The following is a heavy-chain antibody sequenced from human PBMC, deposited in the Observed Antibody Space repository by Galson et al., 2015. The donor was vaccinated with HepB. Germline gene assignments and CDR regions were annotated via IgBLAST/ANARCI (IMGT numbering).Heavy chain of an antibody. CDR1: GGSFSGYY. J-gene: IGHJ4*02. Sequence: ETLSLTCAVYGGSFSGYYWSWIRQPPGKGLEWIGEINHSGSTNYNPSLKSRVTISVDTSKNQFSLKLSSVTAADTAVYYCARASFYYDFWSGQGDYWGQGTLVTVSS. V-gene: IGHV4-34*01. CDR2: INHSGST. CDR3: ARASFYYDFWSGQGDY. D-gene: IGHD3-3*01.